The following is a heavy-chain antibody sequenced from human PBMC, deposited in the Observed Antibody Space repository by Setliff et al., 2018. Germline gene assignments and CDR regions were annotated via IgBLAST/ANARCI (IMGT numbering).Heavy chain of an antibody. D-gene: IGHD3-10*01. J-gene: IGHJ5*02. CDR3: ARGITMVRGVIIHNWFDP. CDR2: IIHSGST. CDR1: GGSFSGYY. Sequence: SETLSLTCAVYGGSFSGYYWSWIRQPPGKRLEWIGEIIHSGSTNYNPSLESRVTISMDTSKNQFSLKVSSVTAADTAVYYCARGITMVRGVIIHNWFDPWGQGTLVTVSS. V-gene: IGHV4-34*12.